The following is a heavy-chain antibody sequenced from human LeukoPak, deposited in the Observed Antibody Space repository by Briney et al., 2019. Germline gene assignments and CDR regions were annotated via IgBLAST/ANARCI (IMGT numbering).Heavy chain of an antibody. V-gene: IGHV4-38-2*02. CDR2: IYHSGST. J-gene: IGHJ4*02. D-gene: IGHD4-17*01. Sequence: SETLSLTCIVSGYSISSGYYWGWIRQPPGKGLEWIGSIYHSGSTNYNPSLKSRVTISVDTSKNQFPLKLSSVTAADTAVYYCARLRTVTWSRVALYFDYWGQGTLVTVSS. CDR1: GYSISSGYY. CDR3: ARLRTVTWSRVALYFDY.